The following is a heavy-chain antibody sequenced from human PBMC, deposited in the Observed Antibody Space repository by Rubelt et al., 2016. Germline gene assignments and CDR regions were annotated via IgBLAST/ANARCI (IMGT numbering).Heavy chain of an antibody. CDR2: IYHSGST. Sequence: QVQLQESGPGLVKPSGTLSLTCAVSGVSISSTNWWSWVRQPPGKGLEWIGEIYHSGSTNYNPSLKSRVTLSVDKSKNQFSLKVNSVTAADTAVYYCARSSGYDYVYDYWGQGTLVTVSS. D-gene: IGHD5-12*01. V-gene: IGHV4-4*02. J-gene: IGHJ4*02. CDR3: ARSSGYDYVYDY. CDR1: GVSISSTNW.